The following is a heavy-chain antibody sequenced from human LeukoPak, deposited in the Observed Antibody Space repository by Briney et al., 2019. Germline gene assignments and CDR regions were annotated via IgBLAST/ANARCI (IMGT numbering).Heavy chain of an antibody. V-gene: IGHV7-4-1*02. D-gene: IGHD5-12*01. CDR2: INTNTGNP. Sequence: ASVKVSCKASGYTFTSYAMNWVRQAPEQGLEWMGWINTNTGNPTYAQGFTGRFVFSLDTSVSTAYLQISSLKAEDTAVYYCARERRRGYSGYGAFDIWGQGTMVTVSS. CDR3: ARERRRGYSGYGAFDI. CDR1: GYTFTSYA. J-gene: IGHJ3*02.